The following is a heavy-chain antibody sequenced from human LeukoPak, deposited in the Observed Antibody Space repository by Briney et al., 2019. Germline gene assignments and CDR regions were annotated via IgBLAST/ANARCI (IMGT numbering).Heavy chain of an antibody. Sequence: GESLKISCKGSGYSFTSCWIGWVRQMPGKGLEWMGIIYPGDSDTRYSPSFQGQVTISADKSISTAYLQWSSLKASDTAMYYCATRDCSSTSCNGGWFDYWGQGTLVTVSS. CDR1: GYSFTSCW. V-gene: IGHV5-51*01. CDR3: ATRDCSSTSCNGGWFDY. J-gene: IGHJ4*02. CDR2: IYPGDSDT. D-gene: IGHD2-2*01.